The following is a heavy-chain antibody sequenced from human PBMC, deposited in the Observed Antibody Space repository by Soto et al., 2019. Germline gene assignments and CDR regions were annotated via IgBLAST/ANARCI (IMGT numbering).Heavy chain of an antibody. V-gene: IGHV3-23*01. CDR1: GFTFSSYA. J-gene: IGHJ4*02. CDR3: AKDMITFGGVIVAPFDY. CDR2: ISGSGGST. D-gene: IGHD3-16*02. Sequence: EVQLLESGGGLVQPGGSLRLSCAASGFTFSSYAMSWVRQAPGKGLEWVSAISGSGGSTYYADSVKGRFTISRDNYKNSLYLQMNNLRAEDTAVYYCAKDMITFGGVIVAPFDYWGQGTLVTVSS.